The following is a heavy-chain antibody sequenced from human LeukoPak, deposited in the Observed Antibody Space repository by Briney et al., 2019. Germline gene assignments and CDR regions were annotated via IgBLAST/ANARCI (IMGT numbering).Heavy chain of an antibody. J-gene: IGHJ4*02. CDR1: GFIFSNYD. D-gene: IGHD5-18*01. V-gene: IGHV3-30*03. CDR3: ARTRYGYLFEY. Sequence: GGSLRLSCAASGFIFSNYDMYWVRQAPGKGLEWVAVISYDGSIKYYADSVKGRFTISRDNAKNSLYLQMNSLRVEDTGVYYCARTRYGYLFEYWGQGTQVTVSS. CDR2: ISYDGSIK.